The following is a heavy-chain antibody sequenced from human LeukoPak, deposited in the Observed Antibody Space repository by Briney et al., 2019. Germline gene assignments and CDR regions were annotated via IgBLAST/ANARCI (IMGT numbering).Heavy chain of an antibody. CDR2: IYYSGGT. V-gene: IGHV4-59*01. J-gene: IGHJ4*02. CDR1: GGSIGTYY. D-gene: IGHD5-18*01. Sequence: PSETLSLTCTVSGGSIGTYYWSWIRQPPGKRLEWIGYIYYSGGTSYNPSLESRVTISVDTSNNQFSLKLSSVTAADTAVYFCARQGYTYGNFDYWGQGTLVTVSS. CDR3: ARQGYTYGNFDY.